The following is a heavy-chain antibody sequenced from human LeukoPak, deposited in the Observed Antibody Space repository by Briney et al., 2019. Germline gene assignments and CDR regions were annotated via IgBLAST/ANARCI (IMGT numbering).Heavy chain of an antibody. D-gene: IGHD1-26*01. V-gene: IGHV3-9*01. Sequence: PGGSLRLSCAASGFTFDDYAMHWVRQAPGKGLEWVSGINWNSVSIGYADSVKGRFTISRDNAKNSLYLQMNSLRAEDTAVYFCAREPTAVGLWGQGTLVTVSS. J-gene: IGHJ4*02. CDR1: GFTFDDYA. CDR3: AREPTAVGL. CDR2: INWNSVSI.